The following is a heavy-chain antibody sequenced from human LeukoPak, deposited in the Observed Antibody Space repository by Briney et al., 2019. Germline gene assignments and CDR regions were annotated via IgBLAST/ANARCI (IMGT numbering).Heavy chain of an antibody. J-gene: IGHJ4*02. D-gene: IGHD3-22*01. CDR2: ISSSGSTI. CDR3: ARENYDSSGSDGPFDY. V-gene: IGHV3-48*03. CDR1: GFSFSSYE. Sequence: GGSLRLSCAASGFSFSSYEMNWVRQAPGKGLEWVSYISSSGSTIDYADSAKGRFTISRDNAKNSLSLQMNSLRAEDTAVYYCARENYDSSGSDGPFDYWGQGTLVTVSS.